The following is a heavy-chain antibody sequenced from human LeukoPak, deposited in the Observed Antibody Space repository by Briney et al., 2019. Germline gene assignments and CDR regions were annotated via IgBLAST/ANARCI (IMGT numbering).Heavy chain of an antibody. Sequence: GGSLRLSCAASGFLFTHHGMHWVRQAPGKGLEWVAVIWSDGSNKFYSDSVKGRFAISRDDSNDMVYLQMNGLRADDTAVYYCAKDRSCINEVCQGDFEYWGQGTLVTVSS. D-gene: IGHD2-8*01. V-gene: IGHV3-33*06. CDR3: AKDRSCINEVCQGDFEY. CDR1: GFLFTHHG. CDR2: IWSDGSNK. J-gene: IGHJ4*02.